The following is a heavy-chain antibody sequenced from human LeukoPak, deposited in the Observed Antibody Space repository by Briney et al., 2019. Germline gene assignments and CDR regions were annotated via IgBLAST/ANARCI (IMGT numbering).Heavy chain of an antibody. V-gene: IGHV4-59*12. D-gene: IGHD3-16*02. Sequence: PSETLSLTCSVSGGSISTYYWTWIRQPPGKGLEWIGYIYYSGSTNYNPSLKSRVTISLDTSKNQFSLKLSSVTAADTAVYYCARLTPRRLRLGELSIPYRRGWFDPWGQGTLVTVSS. CDR2: IYYSGST. CDR1: GGSISTYY. CDR3: ARLTPRRLRLGELSIPYRRGWFDP. J-gene: IGHJ5*02.